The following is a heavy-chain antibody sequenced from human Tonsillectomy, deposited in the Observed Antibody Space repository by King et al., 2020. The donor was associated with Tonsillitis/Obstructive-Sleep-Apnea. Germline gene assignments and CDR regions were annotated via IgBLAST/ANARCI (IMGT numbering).Heavy chain of an antibody. D-gene: IGHD3-22*01. V-gene: IGHV3-15*01. CDR1: GFTFSNAW. J-gene: IGHJ3*02. CDR3: TTELRGYYDSSGFHAFDI. CDR2: IKSKTDGGTT. Sequence: VQLVESGGGLVKPGGSLRLSCAASGFTFSNAWMSWVRQAPGKGLEWVGRIKSKTDGGTTDYAAPVKGRFTISRDDSKNTLYLQMNSLKTEDTAVYYCTTELRGYYDSSGFHAFDIWGQGTMVTVSS.